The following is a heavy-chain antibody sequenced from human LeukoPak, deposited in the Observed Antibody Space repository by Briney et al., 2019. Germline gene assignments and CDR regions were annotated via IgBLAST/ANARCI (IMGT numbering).Heavy chain of an antibody. D-gene: IGHD5-24*01. Sequence: KPSETLSLTCAVYGGSFSGYYWSWIRQPPGKGLEWIGYIYYSGSTYYNPSLKSRVTISVDTSKNQFSLKLSSVTAADTAVYYCASSRLQSPVDYWGQGTLVTVSS. CDR2: IYYSGST. J-gene: IGHJ4*02. CDR3: ASSRLQSPVDY. V-gene: IGHV4-34*09. CDR1: GGSFSGYY.